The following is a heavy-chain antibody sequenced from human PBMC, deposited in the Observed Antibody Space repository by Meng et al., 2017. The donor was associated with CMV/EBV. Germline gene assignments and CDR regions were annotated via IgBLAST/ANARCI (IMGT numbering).Heavy chain of an antibody. D-gene: IGHD1-1*01. CDR3: ARGGWVQPFDY. CDR1: GGSISNYY. Sequence: GSLRLSCSVSGGSISNYYWSWIRQSLGKGLEWIGYVHSSGTTNYNGSLKSRVTIALDTSKNQFSLKLSSLTAADTAIYYCARGGWVQPFDYWGQGTLVTVSS. V-gene: IGHV4-59*01. CDR2: VHSSGTT. J-gene: IGHJ4*02.